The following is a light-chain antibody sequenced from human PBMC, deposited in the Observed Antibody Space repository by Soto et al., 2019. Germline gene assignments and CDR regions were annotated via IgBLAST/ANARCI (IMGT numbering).Light chain of an antibody. CDR2: EGT. Sequence: QSVLSQPASVSGSPGQSITISCSVTTSDVGGYNLVSWYQQHTAKAPKLLIYEGTQRPSGVSSRFSGSKSGNTASLTISGLQVEDEADYYCCSYASSSSYVFGTGTKVTVL. V-gene: IGLV2-23*01. J-gene: IGLJ1*01. CDR1: TSDVGGYNL. CDR3: CSYASSSSYV.